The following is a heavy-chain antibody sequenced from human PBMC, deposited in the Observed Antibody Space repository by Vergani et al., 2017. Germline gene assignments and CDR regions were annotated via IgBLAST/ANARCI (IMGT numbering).Heavy chain of an antibody. CDR1: GGSISSGDYY. J-gene: IGHJ4*02. V-gene: IGHV4-30-4*08. D-gene: IGHD3-10*01. CDR3: ARKRVVREDFDC. CDR2: IYYSGST. Sequence: QVQLQESGPGLVKPSQTLSLTCTVSGGSISSGDYYWNWIRQPPGKGLEWIGYIYYSGSTYYNPSLKSRCTISVDTSKNQFSLKLRSVTAADTAVYYCARKRVVREDFDCWGQGTLVTVSS.